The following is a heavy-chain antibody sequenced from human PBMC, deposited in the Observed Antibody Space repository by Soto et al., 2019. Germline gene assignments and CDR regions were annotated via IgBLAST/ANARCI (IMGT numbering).Heavy chain of an antibody. CDR2: ISAYNGHT. Sequence: QVQLVQSGADVKKPGASVTVSCKASGYTFTSYAISWVRQAPGQGLEGLGWISAYNGHTNYAQKLQGRVTMTTDTSPTTAYMALRSLRSDDTAVYYCARSGQPAGYWGQGTLVTVSS. V-gene: IGHV1-18*01. D-gene: IGHD2-2*01. J-gene: IGHJ4*02. CDR3: ARSGQPAGY. CDR1: GYTFTSYA.